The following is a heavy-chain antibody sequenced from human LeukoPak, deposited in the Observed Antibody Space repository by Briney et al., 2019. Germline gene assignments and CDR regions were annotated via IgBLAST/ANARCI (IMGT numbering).Heavy chain of an antibody. CDR2: ISGSGDST. J-gene: IGHJ4*02. V-gene: IGHV3-23*01. Sequence: GESLRLSYAASGFTFSSYAMNWVRQALGKGLEWVSGISGSGDSTYYADSVKGRFTISRDNSKNTLYLQMNSLRAEDAALYYCARESSSGFIKWGQGTPVTVSS. CDR1: GFTFSSYA. D-gene: IGHD3-22*01. CDR3: ARESSSGFIK.